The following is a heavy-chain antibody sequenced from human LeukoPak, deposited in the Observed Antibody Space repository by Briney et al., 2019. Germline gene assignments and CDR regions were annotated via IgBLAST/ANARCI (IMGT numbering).Heavy chain of an antibody. CDR3: ARALSRIAAAGTSGADY. V-gene: IGHV3-30*04. Sequence: GGSLRLSCAASGFTFSSYAMHWVRQAPGKGLEWVAVISYDGSNKYYADSVKGRFIISRDNSKNTLYLQMNSLRAEDTAVYYCARALSRIAAAGTSGADYWGQGTLVTVSS. D-gene: IGHD6-13*01. CDR2: ISYDGSNK. CDR1: GFTFSSYA. J-gene: IGHJ4*02.